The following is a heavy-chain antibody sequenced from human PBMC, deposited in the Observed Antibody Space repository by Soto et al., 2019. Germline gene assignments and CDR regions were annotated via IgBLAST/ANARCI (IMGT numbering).Heavy chain of an antibody. CDR3: VRYRVGLRYYYDSSGYYWDY. D-gene: IGHD3-22*01. J-gene: IGHJ4*02. Sequence: QVQLVQSGAEVKKPGSSVKVSCKASGGTFSSYAISWVRQAPGQGLEWMGGIIPIFGTANYAQKFQGRVTITADESTSTAYVELSSLRSEDTAVYYCVRYRVGLRYYYDSSGYYWDYWGQGTLVTVSS. CDR2: IIPIFGTA. V-gene: IGHV1-69*01. CDR1: GGTFSSYA.